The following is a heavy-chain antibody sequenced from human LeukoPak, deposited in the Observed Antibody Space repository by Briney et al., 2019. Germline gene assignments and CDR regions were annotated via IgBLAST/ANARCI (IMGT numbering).Heavy chain of an antibody. D-gene: IGHD3-10*01. CDR1: GYTFTSYS. CDR3: ARDSCAFSGSYWSCSHGMDV. J-gene: IGHJ6*04. V-gene: IGHV3-21*01. Sequence: KAGGSLRLSCVASGYTFTSYSMNWVRQAPGKGLEWVSSISSSSSNIYYADSVKGRLTISRDNAKDSLYLQMNSLRAEDTAVYYCARDSCAFSGSYWSCSHGMDVWGKGTTVTVSS. CDR2: ISSSSSNI.